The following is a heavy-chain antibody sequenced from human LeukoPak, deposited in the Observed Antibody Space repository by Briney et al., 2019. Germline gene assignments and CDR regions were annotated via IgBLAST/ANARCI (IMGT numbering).Heavy chain of an antibody. CDR2: IFYSGST. Sequence: PSETLSLTCTVSGDSMSSYYWSWIRQPPGKGLEWIAYIFYSGSTSYNPSLKSRVAISMNTSRNQFSLKLSSVTAADTAVYYCARGPGGGSYSDAFDIWGQGTMVTVSS. CDR3: ARGPGGGSYSDAFDI. J-gene: IGHJ3*02. CDR1: GDSMSSYY. V-gene: IGHV4-59*01. D-gene: IGHD1-26*01.